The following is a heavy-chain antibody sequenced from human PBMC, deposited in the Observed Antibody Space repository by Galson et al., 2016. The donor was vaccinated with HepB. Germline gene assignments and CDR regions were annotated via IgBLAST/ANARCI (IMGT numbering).Heavy chain of an antibody. V-gene: IGHV4-39*01. CDR1: GGSISSRSYY. Sequence: SETLSLTCTVSGGSISSRSYYWGWIRQPPGKGLEWIGSIYYSGSTYYNPSLKSRVTLSVDTSTNQFSLKLSSVTAADTAVYLCARHRTDGDYFDYWGQGTLVTVSS. CDR2: IYYSGST. CDR3: ARHRTDGDYFDY. J-gene: IGHJ4*02. D-gene: IGHD4-17*01.